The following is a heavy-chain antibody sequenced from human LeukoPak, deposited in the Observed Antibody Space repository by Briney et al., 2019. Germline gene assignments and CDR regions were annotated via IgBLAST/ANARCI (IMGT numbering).Heavy chain of an antibody. V-gene: IGHV1-2*02. CDR1: GYTFTGYY. J-gene: IGHJ4*01. D-gene: IGHD3-10*01. Sequence: AAVKLSCKASGYTFTGYYMHWVRQPPGQGLEWMGWINPNSGGTNYAQKFQGRVTMTKDTSISTAYMELSRLRSDDTAVYYCARDGLLWFGELLYLDYWGQGTLVAVSS. CDR3: ARDGLLWFGELLYLDY. CDR2: INPNSGGT.